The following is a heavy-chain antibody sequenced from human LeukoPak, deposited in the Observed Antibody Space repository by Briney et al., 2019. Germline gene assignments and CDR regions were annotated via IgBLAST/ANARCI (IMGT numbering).Heavy chain of an antibody. D-gene: IGHD3-22*01. CDR2: IYYSGST. Sequence: PSETLSLTCTVSGGSISSYYWSWIRQPPGKGLEWIGYIYYSGSTNYNPSLKSRVTISVDTSKNQFSLKLSSVTAADTAVYYCARDHSKDSSGYYHPSNYYYGMDVWGQGTTVTVSS. CDR3: ARDHSKDSSGYYHPSNYYYGMDV. J-gene: IGHJ6*02. CDR1: GGSISSYY. V-gene: IGHV4-59*01.